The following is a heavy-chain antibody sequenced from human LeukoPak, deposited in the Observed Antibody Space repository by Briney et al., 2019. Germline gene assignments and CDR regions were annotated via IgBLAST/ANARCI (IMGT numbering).Heavy chain of an antibody. CDR1: GFTFSSYA. V-gene: IGHV3-64*01. D-gene: IGHD2-2*02. J-gene: IGHJ5*02. CDR2: ISSNGGST. CDR3: ARAGGYCSSTSCYTWSDP. Sequence: PGGSLRLSXAASGFTFSSYAMHWVRQAPGKGLEYVSAISSNGGSTYYANSVKGRFTISRDNSKNTLYLQMGSLRAEDMAVYYCARAGGYCSSTSCYTWSDPWGQGTLVTVSS.